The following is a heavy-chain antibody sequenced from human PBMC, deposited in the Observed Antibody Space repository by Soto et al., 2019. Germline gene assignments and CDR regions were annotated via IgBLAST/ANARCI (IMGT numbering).Heavy chain of an antibody. CDR3: AKTYSSGWFPPQGFDY. CDR2: IHSDGTT. CDR1: GFSVSIYY. V-gene: IGHV3-53*01. Sequence: PGGSLRLSCAASGFSVSIYYVTWVRQAPGKGLEWVSIIHSDGTTYYADSVKGRFTISRDNSKNTLYLQMNSLRAEDTAVYYCAKTYSSGWFPPQGFDYWGQGTLVTVSS. D-gene: IGHD6-19*01. J-gene: IGHJ4*02.